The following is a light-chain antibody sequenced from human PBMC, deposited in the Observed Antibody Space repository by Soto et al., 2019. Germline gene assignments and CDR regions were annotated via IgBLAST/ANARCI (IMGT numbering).Light chain of an antibody. CDR3: SSYTSINTVV. Sequence: QSVLTQPASVSGSPGQSITISCTGISSDVGGYNYVSWYQQLPGKAPKLMIYEVSNRPSGVSNRFSGSKSGNTSSLTISGLQADDEADYYCSSYTSINTVVFGGGTKVTVL. CDR2: EVS. CDR1: SSDVGGYNY. V-gene: IGLV2-14*01. J-gene: IGLJ2*01.